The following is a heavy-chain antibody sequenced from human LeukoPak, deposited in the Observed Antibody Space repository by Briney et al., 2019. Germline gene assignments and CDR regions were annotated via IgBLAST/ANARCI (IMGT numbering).Heavy chain of an antibody. J-gene: IGHJ4*02. V-gene: IGHV3-23*01. CDR2: ISGGGDIT. CDR1: GFNFANHA. D-gene: IGHD2-21*02. Sequence: GGSLRLSCAASGFNFANHAMCWVRQTPGKGLEWVSAISGGGDITYYADSVTGRFTISRDNSKDTLFLQMHSLRPGDTAVYYCVREDTPATANYWGQGTLVTISS. CDR3: VREDTPATANY.